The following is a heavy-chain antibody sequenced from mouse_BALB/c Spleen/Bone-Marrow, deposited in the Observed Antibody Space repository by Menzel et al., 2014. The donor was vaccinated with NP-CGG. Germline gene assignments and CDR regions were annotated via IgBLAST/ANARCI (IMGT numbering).Heavy chain of an antibody. J-gene: IGHJ2*01. D-gene: IGHD1-2*01. Sequence: EAHLAESGGGLVQPGGSLNLACVASGFDFGGYWMSWARLALGKGVEWIGEINPGSSTINYSTSLKDKFIISRDNAKNTLCLQMSKVRSDDTALYYCARLGQYGSHDNWGQGTTLTVSS. CDR1: GFDFGGYW. CDR3: ARLGQYGSHDN. CDR2: INPGSSTI. V-gene: IGHV4-2*02.